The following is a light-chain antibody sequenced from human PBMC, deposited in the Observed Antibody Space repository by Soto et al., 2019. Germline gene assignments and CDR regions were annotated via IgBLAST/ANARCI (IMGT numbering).Light chain of an antibody. CDR1: SSDVGAYNY. CDR3: SSYTTRHTVV. V-gene: IGLV2-14*01. CDR2: DVS. Sequence: QSALTQPASVSGSPGQSITISCTGTSSDVGAYNYVSWYQQHPGKAPKLMIYDVSNRPSGVSNRFSGSKSGNTASLTISGLQTEDETDYYCSSYTTRHTVVFGGGTKLTVL. J-gene: IGLJ2*01.